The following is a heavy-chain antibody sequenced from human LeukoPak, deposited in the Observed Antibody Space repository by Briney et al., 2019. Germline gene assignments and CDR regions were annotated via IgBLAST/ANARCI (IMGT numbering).Heavy chain of an antibody. Sequence: GGSLRLSCAASGFTFSSYAMSWVRQAPGKGLEWVSAISGSGGRTYYADSVKGRFTISRDISKNTLYLQMNSLRAEDTAVYYCARVLSGRGSLYDYYYYMDVWGKGTTVTISS. CDR1: GFTFSSYA. D-gene: IGHD3-10*01. J-gene: IGHJ6*03. V-gene: IGHV3-23*01. CDR2: ISGSGGRT. CDR3: ARVLSGRGSLYDYYYYMDV.